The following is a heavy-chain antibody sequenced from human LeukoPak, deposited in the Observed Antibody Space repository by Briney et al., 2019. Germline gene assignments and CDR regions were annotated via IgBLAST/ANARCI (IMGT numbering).Heavy chain of an antibody. CDR3: ARHGLRYFDWLHH. Sequence: PSETLSLTCTVSDGSISHNYWSWIRQPQVKGLEWIGYIYYSGSTNYNPSLKRRVTISLDTSKNQYSLKLNSMTAADTAVYYCARHGLRYFDWLHHWGQGTLVTVSS. V-gene: IGHV4-59*08. J-gene: IGHJ5*02. CDR1: DGSISHNY. CDR2: IYYSGST. D-gene: IGHD3-9*01.